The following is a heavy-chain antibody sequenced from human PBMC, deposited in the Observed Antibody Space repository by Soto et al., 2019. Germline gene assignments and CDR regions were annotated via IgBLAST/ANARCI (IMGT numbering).Heavy chain of an antibody. Sequence: PSETLSLPCAVYGGSFSGYHWSWIRQPPGKGVEWIGEINHSGSTNYNPSLKSRVTIPVDTSKNQFSLKLSSVTAADTAVYYCARHEDWVQGGGNWFDPWGQGTLVTVSS. CDR3: ARHEDWVQGGGNWFDP. CDR2: INHSGST. V-gene: IGHV4-34*01. CDR1: GGSFSGYH. D-gene: IGHD3-16*01. J-gene: IGHJ5*02.